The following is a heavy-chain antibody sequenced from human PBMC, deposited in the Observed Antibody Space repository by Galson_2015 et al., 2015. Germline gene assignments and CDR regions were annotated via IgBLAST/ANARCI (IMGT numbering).Heavy chain of an antibody. CDR3: ARSLQDYYDSRAFYY. CDR1: GFTFSSYY. D-gene: IGHD3-22*01. J-gene: IGHJ4*02. Sequence: LRLSCAASGFTFSSYYMHWVRQAPGKGLEWVAVISHDGSYKYYADSVKGRFTISRDNSKNTLYLQMNSLRAEDTAVYYCARSLQDYYDSRAFYYWGQGTLVTVSS. CDR2: ISHDGSYK. V-gene: IGHV3-30*03.